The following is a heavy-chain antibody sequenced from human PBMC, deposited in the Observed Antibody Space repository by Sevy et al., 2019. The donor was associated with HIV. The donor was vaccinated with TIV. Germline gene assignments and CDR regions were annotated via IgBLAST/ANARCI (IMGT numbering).Heavy chain of an antibody. CDR3: ASRRYYDSSGYYLDY. V-gene: IGHV5-51*01. CDR2: IYPGDSDT. Sequence: GESLKISCKGSGYSFTSYWIGWVRQMPGNGLEWMGIIYPGDSDTRYSPSFQGQVTISADKSISTAYLQWSSLKASDTAMYYCASRRYYDSSGYYLDYWGQRTLVTVSS. D-gene: IGHD3-22*01. J-gene: IGHJ4*02. CDR1: GYSFTSYW.